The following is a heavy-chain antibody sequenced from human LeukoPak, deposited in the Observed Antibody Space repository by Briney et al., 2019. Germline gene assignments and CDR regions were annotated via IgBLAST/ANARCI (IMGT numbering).Heavy chain of an antibody. V-gene: IGHV3-9*01. J-gene: IGHJ4*02. Sequence: GRSLRLSCAASGFTFDDYAMHWVRQAPGKGLEWVSGISWNSGSIGYADSVKGRFTISRDNAKNSLYLQMNSLRAEDTALYYCAKELDPRTIVATITLDYWGQGTLVTVSS. CDR1: GFTFDDYA. D-gene: IGHD5-12*01. CDR2: ISWNSGSI. CDR3: AKELDPRTIVATITLDY.